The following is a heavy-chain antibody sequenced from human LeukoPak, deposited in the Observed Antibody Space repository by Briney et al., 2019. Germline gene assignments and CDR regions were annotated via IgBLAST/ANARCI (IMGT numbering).Heavy chain of an antibody. V-gene: IGHV1-18*01. Sequence: ASVNVSCTASGYTFTIYGISWVRQAPGQGLEWMGWISAYNGNTNYAQKLQGRVTMTTDTSTSTAYMELRSLRSDDTAVYYCARDDQQHPNWFDPWGQGTLVTVSS. J-gene: IGHJ5*02. CDR2: ISAYNGNT. CDR1: GYTFTIYG. CDR3: ARDDQQHPNWFDP. D-gene: IGHD6-13*01.